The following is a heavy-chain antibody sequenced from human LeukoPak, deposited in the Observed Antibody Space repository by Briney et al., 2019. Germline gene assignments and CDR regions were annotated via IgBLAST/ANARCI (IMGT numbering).Heavy chain of an antibody. J-gene: IGHJ4*01. CDR1: GGSISYYF. D-gene: IGHD1-26*01. CDR3: VRQKAVSADFEY. CDR2: VHYSGTN. Sequence: PSETLSLTWTVSGGSISYYFWSWFRQSPGKGLEWIGNVHYSGTNTYNPSLESRLSMSVDTSKNQFSLTLNSATAADTAVYYCVRQKAVSADFEYWGQGTLVTVAS. V-gene: IGHV4-59*08.